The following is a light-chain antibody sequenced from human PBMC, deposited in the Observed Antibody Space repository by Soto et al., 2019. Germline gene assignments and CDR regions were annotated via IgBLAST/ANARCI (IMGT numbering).Light chain of an antibody. CDR2: DVS. CDR3: QHYNNWPPWT. J-gene: IGKJ1*01. CDR1: QNISSY. Sequence: IVLTQSPATLSLSPGKRATLSCRASQNISSYLIWYPQKSGQAPRLLIYDVSNRATGIPARFSGSGSGREFTLTISSLQSEDFAVYYCQHYNNWPPWTFGQGTKVDIK. V-gene: IGKV3-11*02.